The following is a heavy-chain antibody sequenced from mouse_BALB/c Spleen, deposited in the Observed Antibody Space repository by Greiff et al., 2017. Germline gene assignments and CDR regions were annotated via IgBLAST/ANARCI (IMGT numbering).Heavy chain of an antibody. CDR1: GFDFSRYW. CDR3: ARLGYRYGGYAMDY. D-gene: IGHD2-14*01. CDR2: INPGSSTI. J-gene: IGHJ4*01. V-gene: IGHV4-2*02. Sequence: EVKLLESGGGLVQPGGSLNLSCAASGFDFSRYWMSWARQAPGKGQEWIGEINPGSSTINYTPSLKDKFIISRDNAKNTLYLQMSKVRSEDTALYYCARLGYRYGGYAMDYWGQGTSVTVSS.